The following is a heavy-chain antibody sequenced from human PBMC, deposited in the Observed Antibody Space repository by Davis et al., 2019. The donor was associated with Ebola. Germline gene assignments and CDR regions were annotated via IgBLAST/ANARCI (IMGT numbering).Heavy chain of an antibody. D-gene: IGHD3-16*01. V-gene: IGHV3-21*01. J-gene: IGHJ6*02. CDR1: GFTFTTYS. CDR2: ISSDSDYI. CDR3: ARDRPLDFFFGDYYGMDV. Sequence: GESLKISCVASGFTFTTYSMSWVRPAPGKALEWVSSISSDSDYIYYADSAKGRFTISRDNAKNSLFLQMDSLRAEDTAVYYCARDRPLDFFFGDYYGMDVWGQGTTVTVSS.